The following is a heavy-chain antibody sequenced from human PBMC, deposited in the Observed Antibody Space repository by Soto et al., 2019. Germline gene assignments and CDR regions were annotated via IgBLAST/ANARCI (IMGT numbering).Heavy chain of an antibody. Sequence: GQSLQNPRKGAGDSIISYGVRCVRQMTGKGLEWMGIIYPGDSDTRYSPSFQGQVTISADKSISTASLQWSSLQASDTAMYYFSRVEDGSGYSCWAFDYWGHGTLVTVSS. CDR3: SRVEDGSGYSCWAFDY. CDR1: GDSIISYG. CDR2: IYPGDSDT. J-gene: IGHJ4*01. D-gene: IGHD3-22*01. V-gene: IGHV5-51*01.